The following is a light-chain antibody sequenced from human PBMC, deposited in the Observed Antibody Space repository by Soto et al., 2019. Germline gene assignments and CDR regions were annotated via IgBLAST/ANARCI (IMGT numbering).Light chain of an antibody. J-gene: IGKJ3*01. CDR1: QSVTSY. CDR3: QQRSNWPPLFT. V-gene: IGKV3-11*01. CDR2: HAS. Sequence: EIVLTQSPATLSLSPGERAALSWRASQSVTSYLAWYQQKPGQAPRLLIYHASTRATGIPARFSGSGSGTDFTLTISSLEPEDFAVYYCQQRSNWPPLFTFGPGTKVDIK.